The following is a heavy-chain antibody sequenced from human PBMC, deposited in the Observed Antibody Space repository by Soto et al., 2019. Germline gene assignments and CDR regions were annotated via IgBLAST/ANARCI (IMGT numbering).Heavy chain of an antibody. CDR3: AREIEVLRYFDWLTGGYNWFDP. V-gene: IGHV7-4-1*01. J-gene: IGHJ5*02. CDR1: GYTFTSYA. Sequence: ASVKVSCKASGYTFTSYARNWVRQAPGQGLEWMGWINTNTGNPTYAQGFTGRFVFYLDTSVSTAYLQICSLKAEDTAVYYCAREIEVLRYFDWLTGGYNWFDPWGQGNLVTVSS. D-gene: IGHD3-9*01. CDR2: INTNTGNP.